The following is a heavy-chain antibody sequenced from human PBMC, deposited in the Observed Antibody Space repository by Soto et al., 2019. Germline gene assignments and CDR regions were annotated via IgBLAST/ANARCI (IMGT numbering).Heavy chain of an antibody. CDR3: ARDLRPREYFDRSADNPFDV. V-gene: IGHV3-21*06. CDR2: ISRSHSFM. D-gene: IGHD3-22*01. Sequence: PGASLTLSCVASGFTFSSYGVNCVSQAPGKCLEGVASISRSHSFMYYAPSVKRRFTISRDNAKNSLHLEMSSLGAEDTAVYYCARDLRPREYFDRSADNPFDVWGPG. CDR1: GFTFSSYG. J-gene: IGHJ3*01.